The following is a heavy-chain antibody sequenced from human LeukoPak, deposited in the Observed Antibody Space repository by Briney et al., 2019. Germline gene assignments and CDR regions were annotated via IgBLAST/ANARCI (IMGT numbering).Heavy chain of an antibody. CDR1: GFTFSSYA. Sequence: GGSLRLSCAASGFTFSSYAMHWVRQAPGKGLEWVAVISYDGSNKYYADSVKGRFTISRDNSKNTLYLQMNSLRAEDTAVYYCARDRAVAAAGTLGPWFDPWGQGTLVTVSS. V-gene: IGHV3-30-3*01. CDR3: ARDRAVAAAGTLGPWFDP. CDR2: ISYDGSNK. J-gene: IGHJ5*02. D-gene: IGHD6-13*01.